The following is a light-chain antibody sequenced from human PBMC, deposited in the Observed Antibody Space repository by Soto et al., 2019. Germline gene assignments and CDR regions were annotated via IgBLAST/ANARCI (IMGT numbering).Light chain of an antibody. CDR1: QSVNSR. CDR2: DAS. J-gene: IGKJ4*01. V-gene: IGKV3-15*01. Sequence: EIVMTQSPATLSVSPVERATLSCGASQSVNSRLAWYQQKPGQTPRLLIYDASTRANGIPTRFSGSGSGTDFTLTISRLEPEDFAMYYCQKYGYLVTFGGGTKV. CDR3: QKYGYLVT.